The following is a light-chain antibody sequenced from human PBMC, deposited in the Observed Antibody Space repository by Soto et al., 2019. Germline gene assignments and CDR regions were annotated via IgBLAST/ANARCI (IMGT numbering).Light chain of an antibody. CDR1: QSVSSY. V-gene: IGKV3-11*01. CDR2: DAS. CDR3: QQRQYWPPIT. J-gene: IGKJ5*01. Sequence: VLTQSPATLSLSPGERATLSCRASQSVSSYLAWYQQKPGQAPRLLIYDASNKATGIPARFSGSGSGTDFTLTISSLEPEDFAIYYCQQRQYWPPITFGQGTRLE.